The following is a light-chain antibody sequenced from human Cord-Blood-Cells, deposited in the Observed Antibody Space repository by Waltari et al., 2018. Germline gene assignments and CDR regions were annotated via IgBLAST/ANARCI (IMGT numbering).Light chain of an antibody. Sequence: SSELTQDPAVSVALGQTVRITCQGDSLRSYYASWYQQKPGQAPVLVIYGKNNRPSGIPDRFSGSSSGNTASLTITWAQAEDEADHYCNSRDSSGNHVVFGGGTKLTVL. V-gene: IGLV3-19*01. J-gene: IGLJ2*01. CDR1: SLRSYY. CDR3: NSRDSSGNHVV. CDR2: GKN.